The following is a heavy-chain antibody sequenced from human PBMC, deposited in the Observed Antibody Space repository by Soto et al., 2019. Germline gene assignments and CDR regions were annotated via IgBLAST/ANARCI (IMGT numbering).Heavy chain of an antibody. CDR2: ITTNGATT. D-gene: IGHD3-10*01. Sequence: EVQLLESGGGLVQPGGSLRLSCAASGFGFSNYAMTWVRQAPGKGLEWVSSITTNGATTYYADSVKGRFTISRDNSKNTLYLQMNSLRAEDSAVYHCAKRALRDSSGSSDYWGQGTLVTVSS. J-gene: IGHJ4*02. CDR3: AKRALRDSSGSSDY. CDR1: GFGFSNYA. V-gene: IGHV3-23*01.